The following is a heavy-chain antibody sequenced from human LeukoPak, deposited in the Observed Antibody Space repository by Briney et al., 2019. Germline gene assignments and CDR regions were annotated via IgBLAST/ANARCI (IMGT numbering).Heavy chain of an antibody. V-gene: IGHV1-2*02. Sequence: ASAKVSCKASGYTFTAYYIHWVRQAPGQGLEWLGWINPNSGDTNYAQKFQGRVTMTRGTSITTAYMELSRLKSDDTAVYYCARGLMSAVGVGYFDYWGQGTLVTVSS. CDR2: INPNSGDT. CDR3: ARGLMSAVGVGYFDY. D-gene: IGHD1-26*01. CDR1: GYTFTAYY. J-gene: IGHJ4*02.